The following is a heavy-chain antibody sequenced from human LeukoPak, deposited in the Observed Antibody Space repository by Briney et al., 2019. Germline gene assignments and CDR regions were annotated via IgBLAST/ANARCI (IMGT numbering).Heavy chain of an antibody. Sequence: EASVKVSCKASGYTFTTYDITWVRQAPGQGLEWMGWMNPNSANTVYAQKFQGRVTMTRNTSLSTAYMELSSLRSEDTAVYYCARGIRLRDGYNYYYWGQGTVVTVSS. CDR3: ARGIRLRDGYNYYY. CDR1: GYTFTTYD. V-gene: IGHV1-8*01. D-gene: IGHD5-24*01. J-gene: IGHJ4*02. CDR2: MNPNSANT.